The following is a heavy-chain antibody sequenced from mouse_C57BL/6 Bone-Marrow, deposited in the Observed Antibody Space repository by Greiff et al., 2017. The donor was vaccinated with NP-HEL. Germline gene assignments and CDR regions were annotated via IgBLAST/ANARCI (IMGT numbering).Heavy chain of an antibody. CDR1: GFSLTSYA. D-gene: IGHD3-2*02. CDR2: IWTGGGT. CDR3: ARLETAQAGGYFDY. V-gene: IGHV2-9-1*01. J-gene: IGHJ2*01. Sequence: VKLVESGPGLVAPSQSLSIPCTVSGFSLTSYAISWVRQPPGKGLEWLGVIWTGGGTNYNSALKSRLSISKDYSKSQVCLKMNSLQTDDAARYYCARLETAQAGGYFDYWGQGTTLTVSS.